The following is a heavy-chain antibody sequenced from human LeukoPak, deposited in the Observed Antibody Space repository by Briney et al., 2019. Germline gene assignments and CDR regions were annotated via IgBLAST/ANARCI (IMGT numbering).Heavy chain of an antibody. J-gene: IGHJ4*02. D-gene: IGHD5-24*01. Sequence: SETLSLTCTVSGGSISSYYWSWIRQPPGKGLEWIGYIYHSGSTNYNPSLKSRVTISVDTSKNQFSLKLSSVTAADTAVYYCARQRDGSQWGFDYWGQGTLVTVSS. CDR3: ARQRDGSQWGFDY. CDR2: IYHSGST. V-gene: IGHV4-59*01. CDR1: GGSISSYY.